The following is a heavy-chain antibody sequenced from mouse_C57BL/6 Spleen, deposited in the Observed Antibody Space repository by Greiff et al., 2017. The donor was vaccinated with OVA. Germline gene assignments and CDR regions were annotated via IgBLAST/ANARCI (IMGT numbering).Heavy chain of an antibody. Sequence: VQLQQSGAELVRPGASVKLSCKASGYTFTDYYINWVKQRPGTGLGWIARINPGSGNTYYNEKFKGKATLTAEKSASTASMQLSSLTSEDSAVYFCARHWDSYGSSYRWYFDVWGTGTTVTVSS. CDR1: GYTFTDYY. D-gene: IGHD1-1*01. CDR2: INPGSGNT. V-gene: IGHV1-76*01. J-gene: IGHJ1*03. CDR3: ARHWDSYGSSYRWYFDV.